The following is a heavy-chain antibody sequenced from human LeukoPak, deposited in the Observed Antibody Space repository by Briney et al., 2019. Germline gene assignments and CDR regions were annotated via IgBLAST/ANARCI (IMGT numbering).Heavy chain of an antibody. CDR2: IKSKTDGATT. V-gene: IGHV3-15*01. D-gene: IGHD2-21*02. Sequence: GGSLRLSCAASGFTFSNAWMSWVRQAPGKGLEWVGRIKSKTDGATTDYAAPVKGRFTISRDDSKNTLYLQMNSLKTEGTAVYHCTRDEGGDPTDYWGQGTLVTVSS. CDR3: TRDEGGDPTDY. J-gene: IGHJ4*02. CDR1: GFTFSNAW.